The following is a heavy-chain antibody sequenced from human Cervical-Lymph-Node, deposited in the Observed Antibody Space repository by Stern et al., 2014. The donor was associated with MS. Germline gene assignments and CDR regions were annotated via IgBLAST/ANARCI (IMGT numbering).Heavy chain of an antibody. J-gene: IGHJ6*02. Sequence: ESGPALVKPTQTLTLTCTFSGFSLTTSAMSVSWIRQPPGKALEWLARIGWDGYKYYSTSLRTRLTISKDTSSNQVVLILTDMDPVDTATYYCARMTGRGDYYYYSGLDVWGQGTTVTVSS. V-gene: IGHV2-70*11. CDR1: GFSLTTSAMS. CDR2: IGWDGYK. CDR3: ARMTGRGDYYYYSGLDV. D-gene: IGHD3-10*01.